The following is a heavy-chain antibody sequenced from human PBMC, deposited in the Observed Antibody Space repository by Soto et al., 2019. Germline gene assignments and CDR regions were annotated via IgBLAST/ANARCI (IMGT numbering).Heavy chain of an antibody. CDR1: GYTFTSNG. D-gene: IGHD4-17*01. Sequence: QVQLVQSGAEVKKPGTSVKVSCKASGYTFTSNGVSWVRQAPGQGLEWMGWISTYNGNTNYAQKLQGRVTMTRDTSTSIAYMELRDLRSDDTAVYYCARDEYGDYGYWGQGSLVTVSS. CDR2: ISTYNGNT. CDR3: ARDEYGDYGY. J-gene: IGHJ4*02. V-gene: IGHV1-18*01.